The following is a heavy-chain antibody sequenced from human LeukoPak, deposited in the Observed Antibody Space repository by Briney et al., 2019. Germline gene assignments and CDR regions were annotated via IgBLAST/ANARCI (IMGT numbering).Heavy chain of an antibody. CDR3: ASTQRYYDFWSGYYNWNYYGMDV. Sequence: GGSLRLSCAASGFTFSDYYMSWIRQAPGKGLEWVSYISSSGSTIYYADSVKGRFTISRDSAKNSLYLQMNSLRAEDTAVYYCASTQRYYDFWSGYYNWNYYGMDVWGQGTTVTVSS. D-gene: IGHD3-3*01. CDR1: GFTFSDYY. CDR2: ISSSGSTI. J-gene: IGHJ6*02. V-gene: IGHV3-11*01.